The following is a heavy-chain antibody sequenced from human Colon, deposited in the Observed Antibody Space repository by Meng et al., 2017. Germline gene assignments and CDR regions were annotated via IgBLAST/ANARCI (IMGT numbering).Heavy chain of an antibody. CDR3: ARDSGNGLAYFDY. J-gene: IGHJ4*02. CDR1: GASITSGGYY. CDR2: IAHSGDA. Sequence: SETLSLTCTVSGASITSGGYYWSWIRQHPGKGLEWIGYIAHSGDAFYNPSLNSRVSISRDTSQNQFSLILHSVTSAETAVYYCARDSGNGLAYFDYWGQGTRVTVSS. V-gene: IGHV4-31*03. D-gene: IGHD3-10*01.